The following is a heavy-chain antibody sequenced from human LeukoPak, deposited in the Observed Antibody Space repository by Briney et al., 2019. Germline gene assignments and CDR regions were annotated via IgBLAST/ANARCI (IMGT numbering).Heavy chain of an antibody. Sequence: GGSLRLSCAASGFTFSSYSMSWVRQVPGKGLEWVSSISGGASGTFYADSVKGRFTISRDNSRNTLYLQMSSLRAEDTAIYYCAKGEKGPYCTSTSCHFDYWGQGILVTVSS. CDR1: GFTFSSYS. CDR3: AKGEKGPYCTSTSCHFDY. CDR2: ISGGASGT. J-gene: IGHJ4*02. V-gene: IGHV3-23*01. D-gene: IGHD2-2*01.